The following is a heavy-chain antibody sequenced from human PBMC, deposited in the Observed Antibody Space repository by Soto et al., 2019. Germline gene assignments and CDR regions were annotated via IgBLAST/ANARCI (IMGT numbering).Heavy chain of an antibody. J-gene: IGHJ6*02. Sequence: GGSLRLSCEVSGLTFNTSGMHWVRQAPGKGLEWLAVISYDGATQYYGDTVKGRFTISRDNSKNTLFQHMGRLRAEDTAMYYCPTKARVTNYLYYGMDVWGLGTTVTVSS. CDR1: GLTFNTSG. D-gene: IGHD2-21*02. CDR2: ISYDGATQ. CDR3: PTKARVTNYLYYGMDV. V-gene: IGHV3-30*03.